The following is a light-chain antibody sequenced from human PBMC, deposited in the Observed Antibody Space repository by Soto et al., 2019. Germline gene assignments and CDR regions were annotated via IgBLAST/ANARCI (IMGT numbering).Light chain of an antibody. V-gene: IGKV1-9*01. CDR2: GAS. CDR1: QGITSY. J-gene: IGKJ4*01. Sequence: IQLTQSPSSLSASVGDSVTITCRASQGITSYLAWYQQKPGKAPNLLIYGASTLQSGVPSRFSGSGSGTDITLTTNSLQAEDFATYYCQQTRSYPSTFGEGTKVDIK. CDR3: QQTRSYPST.